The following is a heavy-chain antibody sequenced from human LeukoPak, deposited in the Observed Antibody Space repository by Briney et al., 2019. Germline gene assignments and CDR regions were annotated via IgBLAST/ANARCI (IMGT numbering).Heavy chain of an antibody. Sequence: ASVKVSCKVSGYTLTELSMHWVRQAPGKGLEWMGGFDPEDGETIYAQKFQGRVTITADKSTSTAYMELSSLRSEDTAVYYCARGQDIVVVPAAMMGYSWFDPWGQGTLVTVSS. CDR3: ARGQDIVVVPAAMMGYSWFDP. V-gene: IGHV1-24*01. D-gene: IGHD2-2*01. CDR1: GYTLTELS. J-gene: IGHJ5*02. CDR2: FDPEDGET.